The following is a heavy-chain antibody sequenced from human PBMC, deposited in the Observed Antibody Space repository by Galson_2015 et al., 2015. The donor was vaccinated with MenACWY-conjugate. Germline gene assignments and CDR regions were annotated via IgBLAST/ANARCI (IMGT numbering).Heavy chain of an antibody. D-gene: IGHD3-22*01. CDR2: ISSSGGST. CDR1: GFAVSNYY. J-gene: IGHJ3*02. CDR3: AKDLAITMRVVALDAFDI. V-gene: IGHV3-23*01. Sequence: SLRLSCAASGFAVSNYYMGWVRQAPGKGLEWVSIISSSGGSTYYADSVKGRFTISRDNSKNTLYLQMNSLRAEDTAVYYCAKDLAITMRVVALDAFDIWGQGTMVTVSS.